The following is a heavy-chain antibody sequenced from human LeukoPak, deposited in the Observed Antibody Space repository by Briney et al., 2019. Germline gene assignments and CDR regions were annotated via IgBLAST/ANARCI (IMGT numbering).Heavy chain of an antibody. V-gene: IGHV1-69*04. D-gene: IGHD6-19*01. CDR1: GYTFTSYA. J-gene: IGHJ6*02. CDR3: AAKQYLPYYYYYGVDV. CDR2: IIPILGIA. Sequence: SVKVSCKASGYTFTSYAISWVRQAPGQGLEWMGRIIPILGIANYAQKFQGRVTITADKSTSTAYMELSSLRSEDTAVYYCAAKQYLPYYYYYGVDVWGQGTTVTASS.